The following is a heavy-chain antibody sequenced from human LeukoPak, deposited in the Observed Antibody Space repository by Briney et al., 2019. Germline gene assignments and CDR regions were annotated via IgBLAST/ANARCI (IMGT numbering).Heavy chain of an antibody. CDR2: IYYSGST. CDR1: GGSISSRNYY. V-gene: IGHV4-39*01. CDR3: ARAGWGYYDSSFTRAEYFQH. Sequence: SETLSLTCTVSGGSISSRNYYWGWIRQPPGKGLEWIGKIYYSGSTYYNPSLKSRVTISVDTSKNQFSLKLSSVNVADTAVYYCARAGWGYYDSSFTRAEYFQHWGQGTLVTVSS. D-gene: IGHD3-22*01. J-gene: IGHJ1*01.